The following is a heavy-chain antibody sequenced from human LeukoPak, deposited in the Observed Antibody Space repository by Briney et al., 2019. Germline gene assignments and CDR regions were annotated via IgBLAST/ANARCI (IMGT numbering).Heavy chain of an antibody. J-gene: IGHJ5*02. CDR3: AYRQAAAATGWFVP. Sequence: ESGXTLXNPTQPLTLTCTFSGFSRSTSGVGVGWIRQPPGKALEWLALSYWDDDKRYSPSLKSRLTITQETTKNQVVLTMTTLDPLDTATYYCAYRQAAAATGWFVPWGQGTLVTVSS. D-gene: IGHD6-13*01. CDR2: SYWDDDK. CDR1: GFSRSTSGVG. V-gene: IGHV2-5*02.